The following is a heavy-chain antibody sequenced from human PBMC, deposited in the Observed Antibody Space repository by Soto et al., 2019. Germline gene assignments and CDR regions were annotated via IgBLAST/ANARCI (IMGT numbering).Heavy chain of an antibody. V-gene: IGHV1-8*01. Sequence: QVQLVQSGAEVKKPGASVKVSCKASEYTFTNYDINWVRQATGQGLELMGWMNPNSGNTGDEQKFQGRVTMTRNTSISTAYRELSSLRSEDTAVYYFARGRHSSGWPYNWFDPWGQGTLVTVSS. CDR3: ARGRHSSGWPYNWFDP. J-gene: IGHJ5*02. D-gene: IGHD6-19*01. CDR1: EYTFTNYD. CDR2: MNPNSGNT.